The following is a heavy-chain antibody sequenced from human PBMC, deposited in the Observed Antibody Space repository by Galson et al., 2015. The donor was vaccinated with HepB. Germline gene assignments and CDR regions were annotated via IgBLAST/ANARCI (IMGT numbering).Heavy chain of an antibody. J-gene: IGHJ5*02. CDR1: GGSISSYY. D-gene: IGHD6-13*01. Sequence: SETLSLTCTVSGGSISSYYWSWIRQPPGKGLEWIGYIYYSGSTNYNPSLKSRVTISVDTSKNQFSLKLSSVTAADTAVYYCARQVAAAGPTVFIPPFDPWGQGTLVTVSS. V-gene: IGHV4-59*08. CDR2: IYYSGST. CDR3: ARQVAAAGPTVFIPPFDP.